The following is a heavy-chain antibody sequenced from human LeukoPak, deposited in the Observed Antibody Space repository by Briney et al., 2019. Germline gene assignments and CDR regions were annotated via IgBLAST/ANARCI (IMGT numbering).Heavy chain of an antibody. CDR3: TTLAQTRSITMVRGVFYYFDY. CDR1: GFSVSSNY. J-gene: IGHJ4*02. CDR2: IYSGGST. V-gene: IGHV3-66*01. D-gene: IGHD3-10*01. Sequence: GGSLRLSCAASGFSVSSNYRSWVRQAPGKGLEWVSLIYSGGSTYYSDSVKGRVTISRDDSKNKLYLQMNSLKTEDTAVYYCTTLAQTRSITMVRGVFYYFDYWGQETLVTVSS.